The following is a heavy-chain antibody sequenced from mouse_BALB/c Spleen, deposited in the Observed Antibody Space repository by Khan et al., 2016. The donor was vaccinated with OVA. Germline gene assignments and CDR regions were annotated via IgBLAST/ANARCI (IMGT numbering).Heavy chain of an antibody. CDR2: ISSGGSYT. J-gene: IGHJ2*01. CDR1: GFTFSNYG. D-gene: IGHD1-1*01. Sequence: EVELVESGGGFVKPGGSLKLSCAASGFTFSNYGLSWVRQTPEKRLEWVATISSGGSYTYYPDSVKGRFTISRDNAENTLYLQMRSLRSEDTAMSDYGRTTGYCSSGYVDYWVRCTTVTGYS. V-gene: IGHV5-9-3*01. CDR3: GRTTGYCSSGYVDY.